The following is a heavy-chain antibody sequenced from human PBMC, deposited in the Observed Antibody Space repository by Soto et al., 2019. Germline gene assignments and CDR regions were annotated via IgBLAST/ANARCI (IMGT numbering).Heavy chain of an antibody. Sequence: SQTLSLTCTVSGGSISSYYWTWIRQPAGKGLEWIGRIYTSGSTNYNSSLKSRVTMLVDTSKNQFSLKLSSVTAADSGVYYCARESGSFRSLDYWGQGTLVNVSS. CDR3: ARESGSFRSLDY. D-gene: IGHD1-26*01. J-gene: IGHJ4*02. CDR1: GGSISSYY. CDR2: IYTSGST. V-gene: IGHV4-4*07.